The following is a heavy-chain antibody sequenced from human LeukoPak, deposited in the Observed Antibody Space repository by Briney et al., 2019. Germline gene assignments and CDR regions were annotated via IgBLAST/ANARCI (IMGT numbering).Heavy chain of an antibody. CDR3: ARKFDRDGAY. CDR1: GFTFSDYY. CDR2: IGSVFGTI. J-gene: IGHJ4*02. V-gene: IGHV3-11*01. Sequence: GGSLRLSCVGSGFTFSDYYINWIRQAPGKGLEWVSHIGSVFGTIYYADSVKGRFTISRDDAKNSVFLQMNSLRAEDTALYYCARKFDRDGAYWGRGTLVTVAS. D-gene: IGHD5-24*01.